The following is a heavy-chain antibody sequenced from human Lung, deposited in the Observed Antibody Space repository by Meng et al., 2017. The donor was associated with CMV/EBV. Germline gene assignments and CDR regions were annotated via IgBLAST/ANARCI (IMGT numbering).Heavy chain of an antibody. Sequence: ESLKISCAASGFTFSSYSMNWVRQAPGKGLEWVSSISSSSSYIHYADSVKGRFTISRDNAKNSLYLQMNSLRAEDTAVYYCARGGLIAARNDYWGQGTLVTVSS. CDR1: GFTFSSYS. D-gene: IGHD6-6*01. V-gene: IGHV3-21*01. J-gene: IGHJ4*02. CDR3: ARGGLIAARNDY. CDR2: ISSSSSYI.